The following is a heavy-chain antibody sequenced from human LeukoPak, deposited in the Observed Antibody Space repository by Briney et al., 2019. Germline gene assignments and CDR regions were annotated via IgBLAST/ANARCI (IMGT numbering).Heavy chain of an antibody. CDR1: GFTFSSYS. J-gene: IGHJ4*02. Sequence: PGGSLRLSCAAPGFTFSSYSMNWVRQAPGKGLEWVSSISSSSSYIYYADSVKGRFTISRDNAKNSLYLQMNSLRAEDTAVYYCASEGGGYYDSSGYFYWGQGTLVTVSS. V-gene: IGHV3-21*01. CDR2: ISSSSSYI. CDR3: ASEGGGYYDSSGYFY. D-gene: IGHD3-22*01.